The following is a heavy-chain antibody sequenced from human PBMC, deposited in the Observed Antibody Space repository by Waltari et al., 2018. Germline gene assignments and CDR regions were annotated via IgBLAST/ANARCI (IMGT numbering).Heavy chain of an antibody. CDR2: IYPGDSDP. CDR3: ARLPDSSGYYGYYFDY. V-gene: IGHV5-51*01. Sequence: EVQLVQSGAEVKKPGESLKISCKGSGYSFTSYWIGWVRQMPGKGLEWMGIIYPGDSDPRYSPSFQGQVTISADKSISTAYLQWSSLKASDTAMYYCARLPDSSGYYGYYFDYWGQGTLVTVSS. J-gene: IGHJ4*02. CDR1: GYSFTSYW. D-gene: IGHD3-22*01.